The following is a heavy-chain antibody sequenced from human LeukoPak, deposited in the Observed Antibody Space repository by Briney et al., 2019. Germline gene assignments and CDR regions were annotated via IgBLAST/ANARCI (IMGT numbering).Heavy chain of an antibody. V-gene: IGHV1-18*01. J-gene: IGHJ4*02. D-gene: IGHD1-7*01. CDR1: GYTFTNYG. CDR2: ISAYDGHT. CDR3: ARVVELDFDY. Sequence: ASVKVSCKASGYTFTNYGISWVRQAPGQGLEWMGWISAYDGHTNYAQKLQGRVTMTTDTSTSTAYMELRSLRSEDTAVYYCARVVELDFDYWGQGTLVTVSS.